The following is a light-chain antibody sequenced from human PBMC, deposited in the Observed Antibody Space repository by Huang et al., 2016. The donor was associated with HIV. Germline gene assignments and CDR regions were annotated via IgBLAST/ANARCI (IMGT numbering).Light chain of an antibody. Sequence: DIVMTQSPLSLPVTPGEPASLSCRSSQSLLHSTGHNYLDWYLQKPGQSPRLLIYLGSSRASGVPDRFSGSGSGTDFTLKISRVEAEDVGVYYCMQALQSITFGQGTRLEIK. J-gene: IGKJ5*01. CDR3: MQALQSIT. CDR1: QSLLHSTGHNY. CDR2: LGS. V-gene: IGKV2-28*01.